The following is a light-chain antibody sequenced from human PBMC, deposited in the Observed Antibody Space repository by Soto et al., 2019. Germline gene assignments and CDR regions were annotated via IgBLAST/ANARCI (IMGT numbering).Light chain of an antibody. Sequence: QSVLTQPPSVSGAPGQRVTLSCTGNGSNLGAGYDVHWYQQLPGAAPKLVIFGNRNRPSGVPERFSGSKSGTSASPAITGLQAEDEADYYCQAYDYSLTASVFGGGTKVTVL. CDR2: GNR. CDR3: QAYDYSLTASV. V-gene: IGLV1-40*01. J-gene: IGLJ3*02. CDR1: GSNLGAGYD.